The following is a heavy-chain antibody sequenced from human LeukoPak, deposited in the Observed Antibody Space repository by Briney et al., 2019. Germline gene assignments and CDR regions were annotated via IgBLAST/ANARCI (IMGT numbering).Heavy chain of an antibody. J-gene: IGHJ4*02. Sequence: GGSLRLSRAASGFTFSSYGMHWVRQAPGKGLEGVSGISWNSGSIGYADSVKGRFTLSRDNAKNSLYLQMNSLRAQDTALYYCAKGSHGYSSSWYDYWGQGTLVTVSS. CDR2: ISWNSGSI. CDR1: GFTFSSYG. V-gene: IGHV3-9*01. D-gene: IGHD6-13*01. CDR3: AKGSHGYSSSWYDY.